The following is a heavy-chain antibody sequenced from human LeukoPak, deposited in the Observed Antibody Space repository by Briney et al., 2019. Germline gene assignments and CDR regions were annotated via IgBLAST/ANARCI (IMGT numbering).Heavy chain of an antibody. CDR3: ARVAYYYDSSGYFPY. CDR2: INSDGSST. J-gene: IGHJ1*01. V-gene: IGHV3-74*01. Sequence: GGSLRLSCAASGFTFSSYWMHWVRQAPGKGLVWVSRINSDGSSTSYADSVKGRFTISRDNAKNTLYLQMNSLRAEDTAVYYCARVAYYYDSSGYFPYWDQGTLVTVSS. D-gene: IGHD3-22*01. CDR1: GFTFSSYW.